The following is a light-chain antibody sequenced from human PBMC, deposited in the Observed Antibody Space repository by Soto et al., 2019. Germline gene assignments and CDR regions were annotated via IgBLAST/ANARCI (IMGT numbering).Light chain of an antibody. CDR2: GGS. J-gene: IGLJ3*02. CDR3: CSYAGSSTWV. Sequence: QSALTQPASVSGSPGQSITISCTGTSSDAGSYNLVSWYQQHPGKAPKLMIYGGSKRPSGVSNRFSGSKSGNTASLTISGLQAEDEADYYCCSYAGSSTWVFGGGTKLTVL. V-gene: IGLV2-23*01. CDR1: SSDAGSYNL.